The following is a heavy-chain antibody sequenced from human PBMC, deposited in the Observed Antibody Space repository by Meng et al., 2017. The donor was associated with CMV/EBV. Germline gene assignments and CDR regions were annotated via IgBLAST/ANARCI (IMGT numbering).Heavy chain of an antibody. Sequence: SVKVSCKASGGTFSSYAISWVRQAPGQGLEWMGGIIPIFGTANYAQKFQGRVTITTDESTSTAYMELSSLRSEDTAVYYCARDRDIVATVNYYYYGMDVWGQGTTVTVSS. V-gene: IGHV1-69*05. CDR3: ARDRDIVATVNYYYYGMDV. CDR2: IIPIFGTA. J-gene: IGHJ6*02. CDR1: GGTFSSYA. D-gene: IGHD5-12*01.